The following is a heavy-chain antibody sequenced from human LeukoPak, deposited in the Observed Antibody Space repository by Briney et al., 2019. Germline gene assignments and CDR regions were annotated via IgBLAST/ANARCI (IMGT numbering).Heavy chain of an antibody. V-gene: IGHV1-2*02. D-gene: IGHD2-15*01. CDR3: ARVGYCSGDRCSLHFDY. CDR1: GYIFTDYY. J-gene: IGHJ4*02. Sequence: GASVKVSCKASGYIFTDYYIHWMRQAPGQGLEWMGWINPKNGDTNYAQKFQGRVTMTRDTFISTVYMELNRLTSDDTALYYCARVGYCSGDRCSLHFDYWGQGTLVTVSS. CDR2: INPKNGDT.